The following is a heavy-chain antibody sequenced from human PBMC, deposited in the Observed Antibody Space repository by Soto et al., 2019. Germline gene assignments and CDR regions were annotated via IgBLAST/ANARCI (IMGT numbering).Heavy chain of an antibody. V-gene: IGHV1-2*04. J-gene: IGHJ6*02. CDR3: ARGRLLYYDFWSGYYMFMDV. CDR1: GYTFTGYY. CDR2: INPNSGGT. D-gene: IGHD3-3*01. Sequence: ASVKVSCKASGYTFTGYYMHWVRQAPGQGLEWMGWINPNSGGTNYAQKFQGWVTMTRDTSISTAYMELSRLRSDDTAVYYCARGRLLYYDFWSGYYMFMDVWGQGTTVTVSS.